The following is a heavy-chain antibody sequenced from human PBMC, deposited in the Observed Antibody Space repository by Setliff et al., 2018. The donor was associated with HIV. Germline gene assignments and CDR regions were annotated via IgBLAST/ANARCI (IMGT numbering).Heavy chain of an antibody. V-gene: IGHV1-24*01. CDR1: GYTLTELS. CDR3: ATTGVGVTRYYYYYMDV. D-gene: IGHD1-26*01. CDR2: FDPEDGKT. Sequence: ASVKVSCKLSGYTLTELSMHWVRQAPGKGLEWIGGFDPEDGKTAYAQKLQGRVTMTEDTSTDTAYMVLSSLESEDTAVYYCATTGVGVTRYYYYYMDVWGKGTTVTVSS. J-gene: IGHJ6*03.